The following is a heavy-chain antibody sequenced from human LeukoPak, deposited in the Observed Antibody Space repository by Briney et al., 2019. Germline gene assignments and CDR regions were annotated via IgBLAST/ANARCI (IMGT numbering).Heavy chain of an antibody. CDR2: INPNSGGT. D-gene: IGHD1-1*01. V-gene: IGHV1-2*02. Sequence: GASVKVSCNASGYTFTGYYMHWVRQAPGQGLERMGWINPNSGGTNYAQKFQGRVTMTRDTSISTAYMELSRLRSDDTAVYYCASQYNWNDEEDWFDPWGQGTLVTVSS. CDR3: ASQYNWNDEEDWFDP. CDR1: GYTFTGYY. J-gene: IGHJ5*02.